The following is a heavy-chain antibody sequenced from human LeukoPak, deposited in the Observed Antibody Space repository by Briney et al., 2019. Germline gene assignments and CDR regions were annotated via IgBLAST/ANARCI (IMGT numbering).Heavy chain of an antibody. CDR1: GGSFSGYY. J-gene: IGHJ5*02. CDR3: ARGRSRWNWFDP. Sequence: NSSETLSLTCAVYGGSFSGYYWSWIRQPPGKGLEWIGEINHSGSTNYNPSLKSRVTISVDTSKNQFSLKLSSVTAADTAVYYCARGRSRWNWFDPWGQGTLVTVSS. D-gene: IGHD6-13*01. CDR2: INHSGST. V-gene: IGHV4-34*01.